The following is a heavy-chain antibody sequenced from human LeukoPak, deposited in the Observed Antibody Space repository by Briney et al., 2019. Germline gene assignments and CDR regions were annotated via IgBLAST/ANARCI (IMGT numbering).Heavy chain of an antibody. J-gene: IGHJ5*02. V-gene: IGHV3-66*01. CDR2: IYSGGST. CDR1: GYTVSSNY. D-gene: IGHD4-23*01. CDR3: AREGEDGGTSGWFDP. Sequence: GGSLRLPCAVSGYTVSSNYMSWVRHAPEKGLEWVSVIYSGGSTYYRDSVKGRFTISRDNSKNTLYLQMNSLRAEDTAVYYCAREGEDGGTSGWFDPWGQGTLVTVSS.